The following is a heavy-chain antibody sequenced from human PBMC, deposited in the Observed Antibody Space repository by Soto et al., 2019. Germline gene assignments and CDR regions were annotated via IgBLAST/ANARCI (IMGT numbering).Heavy chain of an antibody. CDR3: ARSWSGSTSGRVDV. D-gene: IGHD3-3*01. J-gene: IGHJ6*02. CDR2: ITWNGYSI. CDR1: GFTFDDHV. Sequence: EVPLVESGGGLVHPGKSLRLSCVASGFTFDDHVMNWVRQVPGKELGWDGHITWNGYSIGYGGSVRGLFTIARDNAKNTLDLRMNSLRPEDTALYYCARSWSGSTSGRVDVWGQGTTVTVSS. V-gene: IGHV3-9*01.